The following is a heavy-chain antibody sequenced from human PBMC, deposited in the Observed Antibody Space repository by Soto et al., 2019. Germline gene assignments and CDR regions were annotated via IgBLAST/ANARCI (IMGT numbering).Heavy chain of an antibody. CDR1: GFTFSSYW. CDR3: ASVYDSSGYYLLGY. J-gene: IGHJ4*02. V-gene: IGHV3-74*01. Sequence: EVQLVESGGGLVQPGGSLRLSCAASGFTFSSYWMHWVRQAPGKGLVWVSRINSDGSSTSYADSVKSRFTISRDNAKNTLYLQMNSLRAEDTAVYYCASVYDSSGYYLLGYWGQGTLVTVSS. D-gene: IGHD3-22*01. CDR2: INSDGSST.